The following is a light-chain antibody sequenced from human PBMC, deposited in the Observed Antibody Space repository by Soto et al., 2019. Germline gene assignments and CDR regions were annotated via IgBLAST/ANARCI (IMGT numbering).Light chain of an antibody. CDR2: DAS. Sequence: EIVLTQSPATLSLSPGERATLSCRASQSVSSYLAWYQQKPGQAPRLLIYDASNRATGIPARFSGSGSGTDFTLTICTLEPDDFAVYYCQQRTNWPPGLTFGGGTKVEIK. CDR1: QSVSSY. J-gene: IGKJ4*01. CDR3: QQRTNWPPGLT. V-gene: IGKV3-11*01.